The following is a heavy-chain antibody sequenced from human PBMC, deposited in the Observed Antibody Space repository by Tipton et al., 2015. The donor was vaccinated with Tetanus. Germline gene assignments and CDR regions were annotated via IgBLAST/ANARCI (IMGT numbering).Heavy chain of an antibody. CDR1: GGSISSYY. V-gene: IGHV4-59*08. CDR2: IHYSGRT. CDR3: ARQITAADAFDT. Sequence: TLSLTCTVSGGSISSYYWSWVRQPPGKGLEWIAYIHYSGRTNYNPSLKSRVTISLATSENQFSLTLSSVTAADTAVYYCARQITAADAFDTWGQGTMVTVSS. J-gene: IGHJ3*02. D-gene: IGHD3-16*01.